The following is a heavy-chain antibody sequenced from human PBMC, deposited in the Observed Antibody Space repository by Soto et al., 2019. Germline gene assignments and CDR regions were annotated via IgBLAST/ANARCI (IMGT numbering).Heavy chain of an antibody. V-gene: IGHV3-23*01. CDR3: AKATATGGGAFDI. D-gene: IGHD2-8*02. J-gene: IGHJ3*02. CDR2: ILVDGRT. Sequence: HPGGSLRLSCAASGFICSSYDMSWVRQAPGKGLEWVSTILVDGRTFYVDSVEGRFTISRDSSQNTVYLQMNSLTAGDTALYYCAKATATGGGAFDICGQGTMVTVSS. CDR1: GFICSSYD.